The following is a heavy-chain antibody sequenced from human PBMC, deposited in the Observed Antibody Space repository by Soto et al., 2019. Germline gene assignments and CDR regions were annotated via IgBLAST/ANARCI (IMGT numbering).Heavy chain of an antibody. CDR3: ARDSASGPQLEY. V-gene: IGHV4-61*01. Sequence: SETLSLTCTVSGGSVSSGRYYCSWIRQPPGKGLEWIGYIYSSVSTNHNPSLKSRVTISVDTSKNQFSLKLSSVTAADTAVYYCARDSASGPQLEYWGQGTMVTVSS. CDR1: GGSVSSGRYY. J-gene: IGHJ4*02. CDR2: IYSSVST. D-gene: IGHD3-10*01.